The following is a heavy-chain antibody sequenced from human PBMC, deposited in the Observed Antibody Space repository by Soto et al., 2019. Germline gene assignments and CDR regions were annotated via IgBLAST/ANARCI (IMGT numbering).Heavy chain of an antibody. CDR2: FYTGRST. CDR3: VASSSSYYFEY. Sequence: EVHLVESGGGLIQPGGSLRLSCGASGLSVTNNYMSWVRPRPGKGLEWVSLFYTGRSTYYATSVEGRFTSSRDDSKNTIYFQMTSLRAEDTAVYYFVASSSSYYFEYLGHGTLVTVSS. J-gene: IGHJ4*01. V-gene: IGHV3-53*01. CDR1: GLSVTNNY.